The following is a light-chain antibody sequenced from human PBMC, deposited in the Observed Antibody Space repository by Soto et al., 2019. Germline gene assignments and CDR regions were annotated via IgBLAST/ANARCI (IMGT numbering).Light chain of an antibody. J-gene: IGKJ3*01. CDR3: QQRSNWPIT. CDR1: QSVSSY. V-gene: IGKV3-11*01. CDR2: DAS. Sequence: EIVLTQSPATLSLSPGERATLSCRASQSVSSYLAWYQQKPGQAPRLLIYDASNRATGIPARFSGSGSGTDFTLTISSLEPEDFAAYYCQQRSNWPITFGAGTKVDIK.